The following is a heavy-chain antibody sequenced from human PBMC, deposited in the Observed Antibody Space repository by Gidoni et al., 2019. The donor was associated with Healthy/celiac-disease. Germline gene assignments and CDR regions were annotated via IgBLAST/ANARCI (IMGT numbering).Heavy chain of an antibody. D-gene: IGHD6-19*01. CDR2: ISWNSGSI. J-gene: IGHJ4*02. CDR1: GFTFDDYA. CDR3: AKDSGGWLKEFDY. V-gene: IGHV3-9*01. Sequence: EVQLVESGGGLVQPGRSLRLSCAASGFTFDDYAMHWVRQAPGKGLEWVSGISWNSGSIGYADSVKGRFTISRDNAKNSLYLQMNSLRAEDTALYYCAKDSGGWLKEFDYWGQGTLVTVSS.